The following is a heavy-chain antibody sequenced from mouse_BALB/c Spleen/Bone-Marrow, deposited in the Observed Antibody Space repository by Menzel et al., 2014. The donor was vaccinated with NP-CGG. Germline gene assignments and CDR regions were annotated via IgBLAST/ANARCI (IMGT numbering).Heavy chain of an antibody. V-gene: IGHV1-4*02. Sequence: QVQLKESAAELARPGASVKMSCKASGYTFTTYTMHWVKQRPGQGLEWIGYINPSSGYTEYNQNFKDKTTSTADKSSSTAYMQLSSLTSEDSAVYYCARNGHSYGYYFDYWGQGTTLTVSS. CDR1: GYTFTTYT. J-gene: IGHJ2*01. D-gene: IGHD1-2*01. CDR2: INPSSGYT. CDR3: ARNGHSYGYYFDY.